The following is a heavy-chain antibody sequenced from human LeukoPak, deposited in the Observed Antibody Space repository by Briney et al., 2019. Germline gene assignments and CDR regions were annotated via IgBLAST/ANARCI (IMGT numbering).Heavy chain of an antibody. CDR2: ISAYNSNT. D-gene: IGHD5-18*01. V-gene: IGHV1-18*01. CDR1: GYTFTSYG. Sequence: ASVKVSCKASGYTFTSYGISWVRQAPGQGLEWMGWISAYNSNTNYAQKLQGRVTMTTDTSTSTAYMELRSLRSDDTAVYYCARALPTRGYSYGNENWFDPWGQGTLVTVSS. J-gene: IGHJ5*02. CDR3: ARALPTRGYSYGNENWFDP.